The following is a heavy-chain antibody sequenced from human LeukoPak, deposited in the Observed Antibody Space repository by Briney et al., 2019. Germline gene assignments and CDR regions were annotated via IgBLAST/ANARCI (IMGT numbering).Heavy chain of an antibody. Sequence: GGSLRLSCAASGFTFSDFAMSWVRLAPGKGLEWVSSIEKNAGGAYYADSVKGRFTVSRDNSKNTLYLQMSSLRAEDTALYYCAKQEGALIENWCFDHWGLGTLVTVSS. J-gene: IGHJ4*02. CDR3: AKQEGALIENWCFDH. CDR1: GFTFSDFA. D-gene: IGHD1-26*01. V-gene: IGHV3-23*01. CDR2: IEKNAGGA.